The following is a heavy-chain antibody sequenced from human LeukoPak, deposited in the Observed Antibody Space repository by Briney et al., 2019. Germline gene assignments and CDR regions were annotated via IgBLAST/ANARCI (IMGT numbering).Heavy chain of an antibody. D-gene: IGHD6-13*01. CDR3: ARESKGSGGGSSWLYYFDY. V-gene: IGHV1-8*01. CDR2: MNPNSGNT. Sequence: ASVKVSCKASGYTFTSYDINWVRQATGQGLEWMGWMNPNSGNTGYAQKFQGRVTMTRNTSISTAYMELSSLRSEDTAVYYCARESKGSGGGSSWLYYFDYWGQGTLVTVSS. CDR1: GYTFTSYD. J-gene: IGHJ4*02.